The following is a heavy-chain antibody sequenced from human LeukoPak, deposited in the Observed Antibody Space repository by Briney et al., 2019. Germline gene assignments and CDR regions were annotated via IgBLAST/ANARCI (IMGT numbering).Heavy chain of an antibody. CDR1: GFTFSSYS. V-gene: IGHV3-21*01. Sequence: GGSLRLSCAASGFTFSSYSMNWVRQAPGKGLEWVSSISSSSSYIYYADSVKGRFTISRDNAKNSLYLQMNSLRAEDTAVYYCARARTWNYVRYFDYWGQGTLVTVSS. J-gene: IGHJ4*02. CDR2: ISSSSSYI. D-gene: IGHD1-7*01. CDR3: ARARTWNYVRYFDY.